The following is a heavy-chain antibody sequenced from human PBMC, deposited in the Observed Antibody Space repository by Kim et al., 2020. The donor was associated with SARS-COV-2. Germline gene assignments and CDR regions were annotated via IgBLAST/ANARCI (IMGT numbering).Heavy chain of an antibody. V-gene: IGHV4-30-2*01. CDR2: IDYSGST. CDR1: GGSINSCSYS. D-gene: IGHD2-21*01. Sequence: SETLSLTCAVSGGSINSCSYSCSWLRQPPGNGLEWIGYIDYSGSTYYNPALKSRVTISVDRSKNQVSLNLSSVADADTAVYYCAREFRGVYNWFDPWGQGTLVTVSS. CDR3: AREFRGVYNWFDP. J-gene: IGHJ5*02.